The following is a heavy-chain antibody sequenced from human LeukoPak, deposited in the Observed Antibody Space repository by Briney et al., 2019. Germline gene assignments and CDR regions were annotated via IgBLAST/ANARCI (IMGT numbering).Heavy chain of an antibody. CDR2: ISWNSGSI. CDR1: GFTFDDYA. J-gene: IGHJ4*02. D-gene: IGHD6-19*01. V-gene: IGHV3-9*03. CDR3: AKDIGAVAHGARFDY. Sequence: PGRSLRLSCAASGFTFDDYAMHWVRQAPGKGLEWVSGISWNSGSIGYADSVKGRFTISRDNAKNSLYLQMNSLRAEDMALYYCAKDIGAVAHGARFDYWGQGTLVTVSS.